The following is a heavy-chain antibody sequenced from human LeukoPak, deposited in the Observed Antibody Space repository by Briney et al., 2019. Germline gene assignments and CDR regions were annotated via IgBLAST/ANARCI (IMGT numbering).Heavy chain of an antibody. CDR1: DGSIRSQTYY. D-gene: IGHD5/OR15-5a*01. CDR3: AGRYIVHERFDP. J-gene: IGHJ5*02. CDR2: VSSGGHT. Sequence: PSETLSLTCNVSDGSIRSQTYYWGWVRQSPGKGLDWIASVSSGGHTFYNPSPKSRVTISVDTSKNQFSLKLSSVTAADTAVYYCAGRYIVHERFDPWGQGTLVTVSS. V-gene: IGHV4-39*07.